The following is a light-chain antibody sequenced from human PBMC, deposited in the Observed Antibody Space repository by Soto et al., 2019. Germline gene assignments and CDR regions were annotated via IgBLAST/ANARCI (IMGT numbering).Light chain of an antibody. CDR3: QQYFQWPPMT. V-gene: IGKV3-15*01. J-gene: IGKJ1*01. CDR1: ETVATN. Sequence: VMTHSPATLSVCPWEIATLSCWASETVATNLAWYQQKPGQAPRLLISGASTRAAGISDRFRGSGSGTEFTLTISSLRSEDSAIYYCQQYFQWPPMTFGQGTKVDIK. CDR2: GAS.